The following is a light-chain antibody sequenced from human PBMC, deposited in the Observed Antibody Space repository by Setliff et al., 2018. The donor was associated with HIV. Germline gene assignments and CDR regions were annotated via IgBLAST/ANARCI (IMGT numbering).Light chain of an antibody. Sequence: QSVLTQPASVSGSPGQSITISCTGTSSDVGSYNLVSWYQQHPGKAPKLMIYEVSKRPSGVSNRFSGSKSGNTASLTISGLQAEDEADYYCCSYAGSSTYVFETGTKVTGL. CDR2: EVS. CDR3: CSYAGSSTYV. V-gene: IGLV2-23*02. CDR1: SSDVGSYNL. J-gene: IGLJ1*01.